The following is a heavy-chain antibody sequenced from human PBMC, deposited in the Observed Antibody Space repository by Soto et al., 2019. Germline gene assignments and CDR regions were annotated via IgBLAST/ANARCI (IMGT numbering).Heavy chain of an antibody. V-gene: IGHV3-23*01. Sequence: EVQLLESGGGLVQPGGSLRLSCAASGFTFSSYAMSWVRQAPGKGLEWVSAISGSGGSTYYADSVKGRFTISRDNSKNTLYLQMNSLRAEDTAVYYCAKDHPDIVVVPDSYGMDVWGQGTTVTVSS. J-gene: IGHJ6*02. D-gene: IGHD2-2*01. CDR3: AKDHPDIVVVPDSYGMDV. CDR1: GFTFSSYA. CDR2: ISGSGGST.